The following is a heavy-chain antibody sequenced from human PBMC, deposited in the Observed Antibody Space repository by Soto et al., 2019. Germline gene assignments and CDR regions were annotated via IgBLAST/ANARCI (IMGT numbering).Heavy chain of an antibody. V-gene: IGHV4-34*01. CDR2: INHSGST. CDR3: ARGVSNYDFWSGYSHYYYYMDV. D-gene: IGHD3-3*01. Sequence: TLSLTCAVYGGSFSGYYWSWIRQPPGKGLEWIGEINHSGSTNYNPSLKSRVTISVDTSKSQFSLKLSSVTAADTAIYYCARGVSNYDFWSGYSHYYYYMDVWGKGTTVTVSS. CDR1: GGSFSGYY. J-gene: IGHJ6*03.